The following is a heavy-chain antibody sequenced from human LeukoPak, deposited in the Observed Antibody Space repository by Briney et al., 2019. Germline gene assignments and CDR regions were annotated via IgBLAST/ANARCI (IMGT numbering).Heavy chain of an antibody. CDR2: IKQDASEK. CDR1: GFTFSSHW. D-gene: IGHD6-13*01. Sequence: GGSLRLSCAASGFTFSSHWMSWVRQAPGKGLEWVANIKQDASEKYYVDSVKGRFTISRDNAKNSLYLQMNSLRAEDTAVYYCARRGGSSSWYLKYYFDYWGQGTLVTVSS. V-gene: IGHV3-7*01. J-gene: IGHJ4*02. CDR3: ARRGGSSSWYLKYYFDY.